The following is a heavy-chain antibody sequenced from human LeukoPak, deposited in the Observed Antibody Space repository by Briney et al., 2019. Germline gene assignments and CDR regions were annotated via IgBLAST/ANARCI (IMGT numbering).Heavy chain of an antibody. J-gene: IGHJ4*01. D-gene: IGHD6-13*01. Sequence: IYYTGSTFYSPTLKSRVTISVDTSKNQFSLKLSSVTAADTAVYYCARHRSRIAAAGIIDYWGQGTLVTVSS. CDR3: ARHRSRIAAAGIIDY. V-gene: IGHV4-39*01. CDR2: IYYTGST.